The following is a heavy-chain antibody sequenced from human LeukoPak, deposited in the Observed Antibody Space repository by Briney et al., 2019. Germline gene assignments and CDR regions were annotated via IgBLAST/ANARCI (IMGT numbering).Heavy chain of an antibody. V-gene: IGHV3-23*01. J-gene: IGHJ1*01. D-gene: IGHD2-2*02. Sequence: PGGPLRLSCAASGFTFSSYAMSWVRQAPGKGLEWVSAISGSGGSTYYADSVKGRFTISRDNSKNTLYLQMNSLRAEDMAVYYCAKVPVVPAAIPGYFQHWGQGTLVTVSS. CDR2: ISGSGGST. CDR1: GFTFSSYA. CDR3: AKVPVVPAAIPGYFQH.